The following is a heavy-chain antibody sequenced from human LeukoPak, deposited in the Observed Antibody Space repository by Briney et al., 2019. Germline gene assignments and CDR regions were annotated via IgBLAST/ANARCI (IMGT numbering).Heavy chain of an antibody. CDR3: ATCGGDCYTFAY. Sequence: GGSLRLSCAASGFTFSNYAMSWVRQAPGKGLEWVSVISGSGGSTYYADSVKGRFTISRDNSKNTLYVQMNSLRAADMAVYYCATCGGDCYTFAYWGQGTLVTVSS. D-gene: IGHD2-21*02. J-gene: IGHJ4*02. V-gene: IGHV3-23*01. CDR2: ISGSGGST. CDR1: GFTFSNYA.